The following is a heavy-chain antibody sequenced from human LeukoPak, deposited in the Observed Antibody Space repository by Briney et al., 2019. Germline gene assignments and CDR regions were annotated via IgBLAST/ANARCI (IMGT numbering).Heavy chain of an antibody. CDR3: TRDHRDDWNPGYYFDY. D-gene: IGHD1-1*01. CDR2: IKTKLYGGTT. J-gene: IGHJ4*02. V-gene: IGHV3-49*04. Sequence: AGGSLRLSCTASGFSFGDFAMNWVRQAPGKGLEWVWFIKTKLYGGTTEYAASVKGIFTISRDDSKAIAYLQMNSLKTEDTAVYYCTRDHRDDWNPGYYFDYWGQGTLVTVSS. CDR1: GFSFGDFA.